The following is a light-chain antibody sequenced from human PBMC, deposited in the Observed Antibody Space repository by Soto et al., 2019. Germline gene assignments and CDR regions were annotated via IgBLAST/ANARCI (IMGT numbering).Light chain of an antibody. Sequence: IVMTQSPATLSVSPGERATLSCRASQSLGGSLAWYQQKPGQAPRLLIYGASTRVTGIPERFSGSGSGTEFALTISSLQSEDFAVYYCQQYKNGWTFGQGTKVEIK. V-gene: IGKV3-15*01. CDR1: QSLGGS. CDR2: GAS. CDR3: QQYKNGWT. J-gene: IGKJ1*01.